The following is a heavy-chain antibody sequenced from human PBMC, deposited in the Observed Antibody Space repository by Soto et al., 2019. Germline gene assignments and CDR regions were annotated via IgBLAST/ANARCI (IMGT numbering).Heavy chain of an antibody. D-gene: IGHD3-3*01. V-gene: IGHV4-59*08. CDR1: VGSISSYY. CDR3: ARRYDFWSGYLYYYYMDV. J-gene: IGHJ6*03. CDR2: IYYSGST. Sequence: QVQLQESGPGLVKPSETLSLTCTVSVGSISSYYWSWIRQPPGKGLEWIGYIYYSGSTNYNPSLKRRVPISVDTPKNQFSLKLRSVTAADTAVYYCARRYDFWSGYLYYYYMDVWGKGTTVTVSS.